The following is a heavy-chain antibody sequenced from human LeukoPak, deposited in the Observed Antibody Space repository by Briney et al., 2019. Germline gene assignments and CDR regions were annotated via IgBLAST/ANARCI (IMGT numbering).Heavy chain of an antibody. CDR3: AGDRKSGNFLGGFDH. D-gene: IGHD1-26*01. CDR2: IWYDGSNT. V-gene: IGHV3-33*01. J-gene: IGHJ5*02. CDR1: GFTFTSYD. Sequence: GGSLRLSCAASGFTFTSYDMHWVRQAPGKGLEWVALIWYDGSNTYYTDSVRGRFTISRDNSKSTLYLQMNSLRADDTAIYYCAGDRKSGNFLGGFDHWGQGTLVTVSS.